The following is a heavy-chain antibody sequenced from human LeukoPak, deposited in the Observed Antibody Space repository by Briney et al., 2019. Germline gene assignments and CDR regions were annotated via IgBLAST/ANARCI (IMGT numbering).Heavy chain of an antibody. D-gene: IGHD3-10*01. V-gene: IGHV4-31*03. CDR1: GGSISSGGYY. J-gene: IGHJ4*02. CDR3: AGDGHDMVRGFD. CDR2: IYYSGST. Sequence: PSQTLSLTCTVSGGSISSGGYYWSWIRQHPGKGLEWIGYIYYSGSTYYNPSLKSRVTISVDTSKNQFSLKLSSVTAADTAVYYCAGDGHDMVRGFDWGQGTLVTVSS.